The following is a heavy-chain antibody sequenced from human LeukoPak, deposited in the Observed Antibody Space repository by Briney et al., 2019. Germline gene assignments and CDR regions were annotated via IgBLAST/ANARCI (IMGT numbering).Heavy chain of an antibody. V-gene: IGHV1-2*02. Sequence: ASVKVSCTASGYTFTGYYMHWVRQAPGQGLEWVGWINPDSAGTDYAQKFQGRVTMTRDTSISTAYMELSRLTSDDTAVYYCARDANHYYFDYWGQGTLVTVSS. CDR2: INPDSAGT. J-gene: IGHJ4*02. CDR3: ARDANHYYFDY. D-gene: IGHD1-14*01. CDR1: GYTFTGYY.